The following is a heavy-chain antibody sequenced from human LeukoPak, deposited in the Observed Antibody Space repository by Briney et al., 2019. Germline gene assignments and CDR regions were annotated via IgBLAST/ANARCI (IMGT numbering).Heavy chain of an antibody. CDR3: ARGDDILTGYYPTPRY. CDR1: GGSISNKY. D-gene: IGHD3-9*01. CDR2: IYYSGST. V-gene: IGHV4-59*01. Sequence: TTSETLSLTCTVSGGSISNKYWSWIRQPPGKGLEWIGYIYYSGSTNYNPSLKSRVTILVDTSKNQFSLKLSSVTAADTAVYYCARGDDILTGYYPTPRYWGQGTLVTVSS. J-gene: IGHJ4*02.